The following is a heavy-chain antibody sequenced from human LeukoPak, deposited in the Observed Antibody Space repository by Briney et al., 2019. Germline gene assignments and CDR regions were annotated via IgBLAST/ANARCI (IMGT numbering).Heavy chain of an antibody. J-gene: IGHJ6*03. D-gene: IGHD6-13*01. Sequence: PSETLSLTCTVSGYSISTSYYWGWVRQPPGKGLEWIGEINHSGSTNYNPSLKSRVTISVDTSKNQFSLKLSSVTAADTAVYYCARLLYSSSWLSYYYYYYMDVWGKGTTVTISS. V-gene: IGHV4-38-2*02. CDR3: ARLLYSSSWLSYYYYYYMDV. CDR1: GYSISTSYY. CDR2: INHSGST.